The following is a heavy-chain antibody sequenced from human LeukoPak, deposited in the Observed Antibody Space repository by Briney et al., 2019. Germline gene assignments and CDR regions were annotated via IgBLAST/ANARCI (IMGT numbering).Heavy chain of an antibody. D-gene: IGHD3-10*01. Sequence: GGSLRLSCAASGFTFSSYAMHWVRQAPGMGLEWVAVISYDGSNKYYADSVKGRFTISRDNSKNTLYLQMNSLRAEDTAVYYCARVEVRGVIARNYYYYYGMDVWGQGTTVTVSS. CDR2: ISYDGSNK. CDR3: ARVEVRGVIARNYYYYYGMDV. V-gene: IGHV3-30-3*01. CDR1: GFTFSSYA. J-gene: IGHJ6*02.